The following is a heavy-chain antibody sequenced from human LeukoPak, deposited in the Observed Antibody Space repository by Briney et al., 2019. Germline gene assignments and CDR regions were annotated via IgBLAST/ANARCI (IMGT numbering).Heavy chain of an antibody. Sequence: PGGSLRLSCAASGFTFSSCGMTWVRQAPGKGLEWVSTISGSDGGTYYADSVKGRFTISRDNSKNTLYLQMNSLRAEETAVYYCAKRGAIYSSSTGNYFDYWGQGTLVTVSS. J-gene: IGHJ4*02. D-gene: IGHD6-6*01. CDR3: AKRGAIYSSSTGNYFDY. CDR2: ISGSDGGT. CDR1: GFTFSSCG. V-gene: IGHV3-23*01.